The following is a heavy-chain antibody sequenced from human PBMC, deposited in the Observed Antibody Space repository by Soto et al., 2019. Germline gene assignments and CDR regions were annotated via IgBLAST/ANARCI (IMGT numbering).Heavy chain of an antibody. V-gene: IGHV1-58*01. CDR1: GFTFTSSA. CDR3: AATQKLVIDDPFDI. Sequence: SVKVSCKASGFTFTSSAVQWVRQARGQRLEWIGWIVVGSGNTNYAQKFQERVTITRDMSTSTAYMELSSLRSEDTAVYYCAATQKLVIDDPFDIWGQGKTVPVPS. D-gene: IGHD3-16*02. J-gene: IGHJ3*02. CDR2: IVVGSGNT.